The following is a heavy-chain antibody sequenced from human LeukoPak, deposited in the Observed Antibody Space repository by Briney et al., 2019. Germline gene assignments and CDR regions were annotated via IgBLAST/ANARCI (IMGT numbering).Heavy chain of an antibody. D-gene: IGHD4-23*01. CDR1: GFTFSSYW. V-gene: IGHV3-74*01. CDR2: INSEGSST. J-gene: IGHJ4*02. Sequence: GGSLTLSCAASGFTFSSYWMHWVRQAPGKGRVWVSRINSEGSSTSYADSVKGRFTISRDHAKNTLYLQMNSLRAEDTAVYYCARARYGGNYYFDYWGQGTLVTVSS. CDR3: ARARYGGNYYFDY.